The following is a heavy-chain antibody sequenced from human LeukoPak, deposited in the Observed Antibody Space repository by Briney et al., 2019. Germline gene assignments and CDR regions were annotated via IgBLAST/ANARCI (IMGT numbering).Heavy chain of an antibody. Sequence: GESLKISCKGSGYIFTNYWIGWVRQMPGKGLDWMDIIYPGNSNPRYSPSFQGRVSISADKSISTAYLQWSSLKASDTATYYCARPHSSGISDAFVIWGQGTLVTVSS. V-gene: IGHV5-51*01. D-gene: IGHD3-3*02. CDR3: ARPHSSGISDAFVI. CDR2: IYPGNSNP. CDR1: GYIFTNYW. J-gene: IGHJ3*02.